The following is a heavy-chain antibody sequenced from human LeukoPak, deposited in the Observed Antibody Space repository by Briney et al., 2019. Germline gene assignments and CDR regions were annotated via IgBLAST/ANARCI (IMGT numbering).Heavy chain of an antibody. J-gene: IGHJ6*03. CDR2: ISSNGGST. V-gene: IGHV3-64*01. D-gene: IGHD3-22*01. Sequence: GGSLRLSCAASGFTFSSYAMHWVRQAPGKGLEYVSAISSNGGSTYYANSVKGRFTISRDNSKNTLYLQMGSLRAEDMAVYYCARSGYYAGDYYYYMDVWGKGTTVTVSS. CDR1: GFTFSSYA. CDR3: ARSGYYAGDYYYYMDV.